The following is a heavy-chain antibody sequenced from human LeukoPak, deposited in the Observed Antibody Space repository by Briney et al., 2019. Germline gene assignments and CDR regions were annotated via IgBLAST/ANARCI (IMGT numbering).Heavy chain of an antibody. J-gene: IGHJ3*02. CDR1: GYSFTSYW. V-gene: IGHV5-51*01. CDR3: ARLFSTGYYVFWSGHYNGAFDI. D-gene: IGHD3-3*01. Sequence: GESLQISCRGSGYSFTSYWIACVRQMPWKDLEWLVRIYPGDSGTRDSPSFQSQVTISADTSINNSYLQWSSLKAADTAMYYCARLFSTGYYVFWSGHYNGAFDIWGQGTMVTVSP. CDR2: IYPGDSGT.